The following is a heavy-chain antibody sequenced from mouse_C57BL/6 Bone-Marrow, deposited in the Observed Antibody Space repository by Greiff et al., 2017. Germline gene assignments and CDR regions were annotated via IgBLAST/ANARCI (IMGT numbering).Heavy chain of an antibody. V-gene: IGHV5-6*01. Sequence: EVKVVESGGDLVKPGGSLKLSCAASGFTFSSYGMSWVRQTPDKRLEWVATISSGGSYTYYPDSVKGRFTISRDNAKNTLYLQMSSLKSEDTAMYYCARPAWFAYWGQGTLVTVSA. CDR1: GFTFSSYG. CDR3: ARPAWFAY. CDR2: ISSGGSYT. J-gene: IGHJ3*01.